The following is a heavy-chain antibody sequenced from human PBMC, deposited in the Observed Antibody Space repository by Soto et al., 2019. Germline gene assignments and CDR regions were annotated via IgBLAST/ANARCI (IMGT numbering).Heavy chain of an antibody. CDR2: INHSGST. CDR1: CGSFSGYY. Sequence: ETLSLTCAVSCGSFSGYYCSWIRPPPGEGLEWIGEINHSGSTSYNPSLKSRVTISVDTSKNQFSLKLSSVTAADTAVYYCARGKTYCGGGSCYGQFDYWGQGTLVTSPQ. D-gene: IGHD2-15*01. CDR3: ARGKTYCGGGSCYGQFDY. J-gene: IGHJ4*02. V-gene: IGHV4-34*01.